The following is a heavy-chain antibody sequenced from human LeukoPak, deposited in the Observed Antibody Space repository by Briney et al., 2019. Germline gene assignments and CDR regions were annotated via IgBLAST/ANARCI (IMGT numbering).Heavy chain of an antibody. CDR1: GFTFSDSA. CDR3: TREYSSGWPFDF. D-gene: IGHD6-19*01. V-gene: IGHV3-73*01. J-gene: IGHJ4*02. CDR2: IRSKADTYAT. Sequence: GGSLRLSCAASGFTFSDSAIHWVRQAPGKGLEWVGRIRSKADTYATTYGASLKGRFTISRDDSRNRAYLQMSSLRTEDTAVYYCTREYSSGWPFDFWGQGTLVTVSS.